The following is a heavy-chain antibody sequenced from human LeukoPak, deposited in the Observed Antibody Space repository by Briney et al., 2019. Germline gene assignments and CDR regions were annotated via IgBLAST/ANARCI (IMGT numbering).Heavy chain of an antibody. CDR3: ARDPVLLEWQNWLDP. D-gene: IGHD3-3*01. J-gene: IGHJ5*02. CDR2: ISAYNGNT. Sequence: GASVKVSCKASGYTFTSYGISWVRQAPGQGLEWMGWISAYNGNTNYAQKLQGRVTMTTDTSTSTAYMELRSLRSDDTAVYYCARDPVLLEWQNWLDPWGQGTLVTVSS. V-gene: IGHV1-18*01. CDR1: GYTFTSYG.